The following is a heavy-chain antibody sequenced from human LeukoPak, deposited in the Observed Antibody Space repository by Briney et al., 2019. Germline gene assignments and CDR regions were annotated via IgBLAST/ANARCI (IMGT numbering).Heavy chain of an antibody. CDR3: ARGTGEGYTYGRYYFDY. D-gene: IGHD5-18*01. CDR2: INPSSGVT. Sequence: ASVKVSCKASGYTFTGYYMHWVRQAPGQGLEWMGWINPSSGVTDYAQNFQGRVTMTRDTSISTAYVELSRLRSDDTAVYYCARGTGEGYTYGRYYFDYWGQGTLVTVSS. J-gene: IGHJ4*02. CDR1: GYTFTGYY. V-gene: IGHV1-2*02.